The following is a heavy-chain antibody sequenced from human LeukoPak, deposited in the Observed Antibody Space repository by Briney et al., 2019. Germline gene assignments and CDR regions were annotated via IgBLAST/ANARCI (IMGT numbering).Heavy chain of an antibody. V-gene: IGHV3-30-3*01. D-gene: IGHD2-15*01. J-gene: IGHJ4*02. CDR1: GFTFSSYA. Sequence: GGSLRLSCAASGFTFSSYAMHWVRQAPGKGLEWVAVISYDGSNKYYADSVKGRFTISRDNSKNTLYLQMNSLRAEDTAVYYCAKDGDVVVVAASYFDYWGQGTLVTVSS. CDR2: ISYDGSNK. CDR3: AKDGDVVVVAASYFDY.